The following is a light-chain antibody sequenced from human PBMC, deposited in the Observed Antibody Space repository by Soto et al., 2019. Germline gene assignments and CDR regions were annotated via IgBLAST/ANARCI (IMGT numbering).Light chain of an antibody. V-gene: IGLV4-60*02. CDR2: LEGSGSY. CDR3: ETCDTNTWE. J-gene: IGLJ3*02. Sequence: QSVLTQSSSASASLGSSVKLTCTLSSGHSSYIIAWHQQQPGKAPRYLMKLEGSGSYNKGSGVPDRFSGSSSGADRYLTISNLQFEDEADYYCETCDTNTWEFGGGTKLTVL. CDR1: SGHSSYI.